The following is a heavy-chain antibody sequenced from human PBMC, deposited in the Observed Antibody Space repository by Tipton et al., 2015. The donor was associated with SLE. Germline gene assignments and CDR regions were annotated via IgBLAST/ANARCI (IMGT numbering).Heavy chain of an antibody. D-gene: IGHD4-17*01. V-gene: IGHV4-4*02. Sequence: TLSLTCAVSGGSISSSNWWSWVRQPPGKGLEWIGEIYHSGSTNYNPSLKSRVTISVDTSKNQFSLKLSSVAAADTAVYYCASTVSYYYMDVWGKGTTVTVSS. CDR2: IYHSGST. CDR3: ASTVSYYYMDV. CDR1: GGSISSSNW. J-gene: IGHJ6*03.